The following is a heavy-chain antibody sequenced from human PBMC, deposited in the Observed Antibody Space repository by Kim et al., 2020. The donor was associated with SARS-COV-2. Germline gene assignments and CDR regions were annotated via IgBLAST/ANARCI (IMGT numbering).Heavy chain of an antibody. Sequence: GGSLRLSCAASGFTFSSYAMSWVRQAPGKGLEWVSAISGSGGSTYYADSVKGRFTISRDNSKNTLYLQMNSLRAEDTAVYYCAKDILARRSNYYGMDVWGQGTTVTVSS. J-gene: IGHJ6*02. CDR1: GFTFSSYA. D-gene: IGHD6-6*01. V-gene: IGHV3-23*01. CDR3: AKDILARRSNYYGMDV. CDR2: ISGSGGST.